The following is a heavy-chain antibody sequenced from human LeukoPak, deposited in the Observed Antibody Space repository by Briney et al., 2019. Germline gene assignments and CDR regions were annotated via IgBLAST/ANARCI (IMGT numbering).Heavy chain of an antibody. J-gene: IGHJ4*02. Sequence: LRLSCAASGFTFSSSGMHWVRQAPGKGLEWVSGITWDSGSTDYADSVQGRFTISRDNAKNSLYVQMDSLRPEDTALYYCATSNWGSPFDYWGQGTLVTVSS. D-gene: IGHD7-27*01. CDR3: ATSNWGSPFDY. CDR2: ITWDSGST. V-gene: IGHV3-9*01. CDR1: GFTFSSSG.